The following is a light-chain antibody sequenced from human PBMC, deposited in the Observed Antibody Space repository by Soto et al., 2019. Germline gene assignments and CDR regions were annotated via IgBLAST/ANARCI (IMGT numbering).Light chain of an antibody. V-gene: IGLV2-8*01. CDR3: SSYAGSNNVV. CDR1: SSDVGVYNY. Sequence: QSALTQPPSASGSPGQSVTISCTGTSSDVGVYNYVSWYQQHPGKAPKLLIYGVSKRPSGVPDRFSGSKSGNTASLTVSGLQAEDEADFYCSSYAGSNNVVFGGGIKLTVL. CDR2: GVS. J-gene: IGLJ2*01.